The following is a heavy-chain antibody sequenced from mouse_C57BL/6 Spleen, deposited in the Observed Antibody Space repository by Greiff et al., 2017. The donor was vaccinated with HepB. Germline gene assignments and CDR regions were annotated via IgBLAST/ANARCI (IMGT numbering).Heavy chain of an antibody. J-gene: IGHJ4*01. CDR3: ARYPLTTPYAMDY. Sequence: DVQLVESGGGLVKPGGSLKLSCAASGFTFSDYGMHWVRQAPEKGLEWVAYISSGSSTIYYADTVKGRFTISRDNAKNTLFLQMTSLRSEATAMYYCARYPLTTPYAMDYWGQGTSVTVSS. CDR2: ISSGSSTI. CDR1: GFTFSDYG. D-gene: IGHD1-1*01. V-gene: IGHV5-17*01.